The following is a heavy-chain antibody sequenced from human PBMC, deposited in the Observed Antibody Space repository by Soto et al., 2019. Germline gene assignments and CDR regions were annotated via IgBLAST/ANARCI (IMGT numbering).Heavy chain of an antibody. D-gene: IGHD6-13*01. V-gene: IGHV4-59*01. J-gene: IGHJ6*03. CDR3: ARRSRPPRGYNYYYDIDV. CDR2: IYYSGST. Sequence: QVQLQESGPGLVKPSETLSLTCTVSGGSISSYYWSWIRQPPGKGLEWIGYIYYSGSTNYNPSLKSRVTISVDTPTNQFSLNLSTVTAADTAVYYCARRSRPPRGYNYYYDIDVWGKGTTVTVSS. CDR1: GGSISSYY.